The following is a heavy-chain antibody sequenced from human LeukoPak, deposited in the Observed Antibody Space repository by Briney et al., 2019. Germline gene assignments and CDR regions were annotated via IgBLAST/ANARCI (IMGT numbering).Heavy chain of an antibody. Sequence: TFRGDKKCRARWSPEHGNERMGGIIPIFGTANYAQKFQGRVTITADESTSTAYMELSSLRSEDTAVYYCARGPYGDLYYFDYWGQGTLVTVSS. CDR2: IIPIFGTA. V-gene: IGHV1-69*01. J-gene: IGHJ4*02. CDR1: TFRGDK. CDR3: ARGPYGDLYYFDY. D-gene: IGHD4-17*01.